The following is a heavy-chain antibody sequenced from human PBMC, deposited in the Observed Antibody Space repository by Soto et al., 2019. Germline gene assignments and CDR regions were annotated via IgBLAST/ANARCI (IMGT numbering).Heavy chain of an antibody. CDR3: AKDAKTTIGWFLDS. CDR1: GFTFSSYA. V-gene: IGHV3-23*01. D-gene: IGHD6-19*01. J-gene: IGHJ4*02. Sequence: PGGSLRLSCAAFGFTFSSYAMTWVRQAPGKGLEWVSAITGSGVSTYHADSLKGRFTISRDNSANTLYLQMNGLSAEDTAVYYCAKDAKTTIGWFLDSWGPGTLGTVSS. CDR2: ITGSGVST.